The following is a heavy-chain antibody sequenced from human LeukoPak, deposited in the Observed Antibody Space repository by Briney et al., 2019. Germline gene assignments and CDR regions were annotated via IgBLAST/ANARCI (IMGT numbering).Heavy chain of an antibody. CDR1: GYNFPVCC. D-gene: IGHD2-15*01. Sequence: ASETLSCKGSGYNFPVCCMHWVRQAPGHGLEWLGWIKPTNGGTNYAHKSPGRVTMTRDTSISTAYMELRSMSSDDTDVYYCAWSRLGYCSGGACYASDYWGQGTLVTVSS. CDR3: AWSRLGYCSGGACYASDY. V-gene: IGHV1-2*02. CDR2: IKPTNGGT. J-gene: IGHJ4*02.